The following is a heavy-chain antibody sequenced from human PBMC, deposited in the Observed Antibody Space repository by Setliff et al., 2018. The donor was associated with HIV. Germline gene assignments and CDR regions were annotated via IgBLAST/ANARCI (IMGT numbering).Heavy chain of an antibody. J-gene: IGHJ4*02. CDR3: ASLYYISSWTSYFDS. Sequence: SETLSLTCSVSGYSISSGYYWAWIRQPPGKGLEWIGSIYHSGGSYYNPSLKSRVTISVDTSKNQFSLKLTSVTAADTAVYRCASLYYISSWTSYFDSWGQGALVTVSS. V-gene: IGHV4-38-2*01. D-gene: IGHD3-10*01. CDR1: GYSISSGYY. CDR2: IYHSGGS.